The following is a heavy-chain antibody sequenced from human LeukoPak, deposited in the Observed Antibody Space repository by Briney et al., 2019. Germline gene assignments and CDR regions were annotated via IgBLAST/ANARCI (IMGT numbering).Heavy chain of an antibody. V-gene: IGHV4-61*01. CDR1: GGSVSSGSYY. CDR3: ARDLVGAPDY. J-gene: IGHJ4*02. D-gene: IGHD3-10*01. Sequence: ASETLSLTCTVSGGSVSSGSYYWSWIRQPPGKGLEWIGYIYYSGSTNYNPSLKSRVTISVDTSKNQFSLKLSSVTAADTAVYYCARDLVGAPDYWGQGTLVTVSS. CDR2: IYYSGST.